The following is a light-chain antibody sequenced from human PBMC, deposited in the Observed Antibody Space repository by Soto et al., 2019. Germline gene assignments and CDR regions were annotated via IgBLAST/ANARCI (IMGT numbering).Light chain of an antibody. Sequence: DIQMTQSPSAVSASVGDRVTITCRASQGINNYLAWFQQKPGKVPKRLIYVASSLQSGVPSRFSESGSVTEFALTISRLQPEDFASYYCQQQDSYPLTFGGGTKVEIK. CDR3: QQQDSYPLT. CDR2: VAS. V-gene: IGKV1-17*03. J-gene: IGKJ4*01. CDR1: QGINNY.